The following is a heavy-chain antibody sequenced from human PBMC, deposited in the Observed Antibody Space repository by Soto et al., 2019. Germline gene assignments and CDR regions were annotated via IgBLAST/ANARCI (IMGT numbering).Heavy chain of an antibody. D-gene: IGHD6-19*01. CDR2: IYYSGST. Sequence: SETLSLTCTVSGGSISSYYWSWIRQPPGKGLEWIGYIYYSGSTNYNPSLKSRVTISVDTSKNQFSLKLSSVTAADTAVYYCARQSGWRGRSFDYWGQGTLVTVSS. V-gene: IGHV4-59*01. CDR3: ARQSGWRGRSFDY. J-gene: IGHJ4*02. CDR1: GGSISSYY.